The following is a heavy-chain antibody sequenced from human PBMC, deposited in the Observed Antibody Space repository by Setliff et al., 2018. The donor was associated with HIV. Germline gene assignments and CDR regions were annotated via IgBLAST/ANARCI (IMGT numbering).Heavy chain of an antibody. CDR3: ARAGGGATDQAFDI. CDR1: GYTFTSYF. D-gene: IGHD2-2*01. J-gene: IGHJ3*02. CDR2: IDPNGGAT. Sequence: GASVKVSCKAFGYTFTSYFLHWVRQAPGQGLEWLGIIDPNGGATNNAQKLQGRLTVTTDTSTGTLYMELSNLRSDDSAVYYCARAGGGATDQAFDIWGQGTRVTV. V-gene: IGHV1-46*01.